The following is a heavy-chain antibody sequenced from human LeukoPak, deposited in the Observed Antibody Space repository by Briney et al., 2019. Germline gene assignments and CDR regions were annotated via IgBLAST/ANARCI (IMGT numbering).Heavy chain of an antibody. Sequence: GSLRLSCEASGFTFSTYPMHWVRQAPDKGLEWVAMISYHGSNEYYADSVKGRFTISRDNSKNTLYLQMNNPRVEDTAMYYCARVHDSTGYYHYFDSWGQGTLVTVSS. J-gene: IGHJ4*02. CDR3: ARVHDSTGYYHYFDS. CDR1: GFTFSTYP. CDR2: ISYHGSNE. V-gene: IGHV3-30*04. D-gene: IGHD3-22*01.